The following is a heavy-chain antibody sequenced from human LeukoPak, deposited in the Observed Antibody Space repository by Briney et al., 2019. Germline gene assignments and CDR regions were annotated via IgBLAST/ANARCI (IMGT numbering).Heavy chain of an antibody. V-gene: IGHV4-39*07. CDR3: ARVGPFLGATASEYFQH. Sequence: MSSETLSLTCTVSGGSISSSSYYWGWIRQPPGKGLEWIGSIYYSGSTYYNPSLKSRVTISVDTSKNQFSLKLSSVPAADTAVYNCARVGPFLGATASEYFQHWGQGTLVTVSS. CDR2: IYYSGST. CDR1: GGSISSSSYY. D-gene: IGHD1-26*01. J-gene: IGHJ1*01.